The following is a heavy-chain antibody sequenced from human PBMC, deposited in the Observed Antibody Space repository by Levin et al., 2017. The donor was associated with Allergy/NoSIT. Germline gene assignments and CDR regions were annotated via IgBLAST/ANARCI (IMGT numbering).Heavy chain of an antibody. V-gene: IGHV1-18*01. CDR3: ARDLGTGWYDNAFEI. J-gene: IGHJ3*02. CDR1: GYTFRVYG. Sequence: ASVKVSCKASGYTFRVYGIIWVRQAPGEGLEWLGWISPNNGHTTVSHKVQGRVTMTTDASTTTAYLDIRSLTSDDTAVYYCARDLGTGWYDNAFEIWGQGTLVSVSS. CDR2: ISPNNGHT. D-gene: IGHD6-19*01.